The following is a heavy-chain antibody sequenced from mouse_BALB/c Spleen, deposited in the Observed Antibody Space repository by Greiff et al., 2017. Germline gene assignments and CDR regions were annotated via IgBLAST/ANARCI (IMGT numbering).Heavy chain of an antibody. Sequence: EVQLVESGGGLVQPGGSRKLSCAASGFTFSSFGMHWVRQAPEKGLEWVAYISSGSSTIYYADTVKGRFTISKDNPKNTLFLQMTSLRSEDTAMYYCARGYGNYGAWFAYWGQGTLVTVSA. CDR3: ARGYGNYGAWFAY. D-gene: IGHD2-10*02. J-gene: IGHJ3*01. V-gene: IGHV5-17*02. CDR1: GFTFSSFG. CDR2: ISSGSSTI.